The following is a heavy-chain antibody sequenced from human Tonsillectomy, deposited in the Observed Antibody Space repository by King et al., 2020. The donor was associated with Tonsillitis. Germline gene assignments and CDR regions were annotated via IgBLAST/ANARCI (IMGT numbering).Heavy chain of an antibody. D-gene: IGHD2-2*01. CDR2: IDPGQSYT. CDR1: GYSFNNYW. Sequence: QLVQSGAEVKKPGESLTISCKGSGYSFNNYWITWVRQMPGKGLEWMGRIDPGQSYTNYGPSFQGHVTISADQSVSTAYLQWSGLKASDTAIYYCARHLCTSTNCYPFFDLWGQGTLVTVSS. V-gene: IGHV5-10-1*03. J-gene: IGHJ4*02. CDR3: ARHLCTSTNCYPFFDL.